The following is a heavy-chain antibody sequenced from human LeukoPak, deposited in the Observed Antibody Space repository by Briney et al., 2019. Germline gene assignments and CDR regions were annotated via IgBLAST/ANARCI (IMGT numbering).Heavy chain of an antibody. J-gene: IGHJ4*02. V-gene: IGHV4-59*01. CDR1: GGSISSYY. CDR3: ARRAADYED. CDR2: IYYSGST. D-gene: IGHD6-13*01. Sequence: SETLSLTCTVSGGSISSYYWSWIRQPPGKGLEWIGYIYYSGSTNYNPSLKSRVTISVDTSKNHFSLKLSSVTAADTAVYYCARRAADYEDWGQGTLVTVSS.